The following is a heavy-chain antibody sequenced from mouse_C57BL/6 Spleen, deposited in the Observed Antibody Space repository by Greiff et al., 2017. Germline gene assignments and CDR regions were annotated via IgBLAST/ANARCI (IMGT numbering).Heavy chain of an antibody. V-gene: IGHV5-6*01. D-gene: IGHD1-1*01. Sequence: EVHLVESGGDLVKPGGSLKLSCAASGFTFSSYGMSWVRQTPDKRLEWVATISSGGSYTYYPDSVKGRFTISRDNAKNTLYLQMSSLKSEDTAMYYCARHPLYYYGRNYAMDYWGQGTSVTVSS. CDR3: ARHPLYYYGRNYAMDY. CDR1: GFTFSSYG. CDR2: ISSGGSYT. J-gene: IGHJ4*01.